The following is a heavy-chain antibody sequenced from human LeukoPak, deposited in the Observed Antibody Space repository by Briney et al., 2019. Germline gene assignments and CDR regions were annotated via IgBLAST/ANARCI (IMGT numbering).Heavy chain of an antibody. V-gene: IGHV4-59*01. J-gene: IGHJ4*02. D-gene: IGHD3-22*01. CDR2: IYYSGST. CDR1: GGSISSYY. Sequence: SETLSLTCTVSGGSISSYYWSRIRQPPGKGLEWIGYIYYSGSTNYNPSLKSRVTISVDTSKNQFSLKLSSVTAADTAVYYCARDGGYDSSGYSSDYWGQGTLVTVSS. CDR3: ARDGGYDSSGYSSDY.